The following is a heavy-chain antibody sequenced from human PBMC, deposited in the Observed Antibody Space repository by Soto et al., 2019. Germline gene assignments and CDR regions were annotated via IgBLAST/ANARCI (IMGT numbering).Heavy chain of an antibody. V-gene: IGHV1-69*02. D-gene: IGHD4-17*01. Sequence: QVQLVQSGAEVKKPGSSVKVCCKASGGTFSSYTISWVRQAPGQGLEWIGRIIPILGIAYYAQKFQGRVTITADKSTSTAFMELSSLRSEDTAVYYCARSDGDHYYYYGMDVWGQGTTVTVSS. CDR3: ARSDGDHYYYYGMDV. CDR2: IIPILGIA. CDR1: GGTFSSYT. J-gene: IGHJ6*02.